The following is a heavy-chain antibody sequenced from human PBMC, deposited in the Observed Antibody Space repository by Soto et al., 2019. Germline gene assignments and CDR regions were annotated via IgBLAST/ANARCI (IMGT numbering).Heavy chain of an antibody. CDR3: ARADSSGWSPLGY. J-gene: IGHJ4*02. Sequence: QVQLQESGPGLVKPSGTLSLTCAVSGGSISSSNWWSWVRQPPGKGLEEIGEIYHRGSTNYNPPLKIRVTIAVDKSKIQCSLKVSSVTAADTAVYYCARADSSGWSPLGYWGQGTLVTVSS. CDR1: GGSISSSNW. CDR2: IYHRGST. D-gene: IGHD6-19*01. V-gene: IGHV4-4*02.